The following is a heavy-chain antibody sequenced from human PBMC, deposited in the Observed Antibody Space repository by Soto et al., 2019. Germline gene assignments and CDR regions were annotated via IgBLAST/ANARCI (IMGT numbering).Heavy chain of an antibody. V-gene: IGHV3-23*01. J-gene: IGHJ4*02. D-gene: IGHD6-19*01. CDR1: GFTFSSYA. CDR2: FSGGNT. Sequence: LRLSCAASGFTFSSYAMSWVRQAPGKGLEWVSTFSGGNTYYADSVKGRFTISRDNSKNTLYLQMTSLSAEDTAVYYCAKGPHSSGWHYFDYWGQGSLVTVSS. CDR3: AKGPHSSGWHYFDY.